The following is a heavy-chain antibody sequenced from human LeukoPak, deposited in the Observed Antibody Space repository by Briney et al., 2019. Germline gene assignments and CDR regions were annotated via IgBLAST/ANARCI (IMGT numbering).Heavy chain of an antibody. Sequence: ASLKVSCKASGYTFIAHYLHWARQAPGQGLEWMGWINPNSGGTNYAQKFQGRVTMTRDTSISTAYMELSRLRSDDTAVYYCASGVPAPSQLPFDYWGQGTLVTVSS. J-gene: IGHJ4*02. CDR2: INPNSGGT. V-gene: IGHV1-2*02. D-gene: IGHD6-13*01. CDR3: ASGVPAPSQLPFDY. CDR1: GYTFIAHY.